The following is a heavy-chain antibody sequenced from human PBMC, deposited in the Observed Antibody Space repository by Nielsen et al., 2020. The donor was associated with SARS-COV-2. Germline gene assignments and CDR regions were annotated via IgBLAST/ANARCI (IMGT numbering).Heavy chain of an antibody. CDR3: ARRSSGFSIYGMDV. Sequence: VRQMPGKGLEWMGRIDPSDSYTTYSPSFQGHVSISADKSISTAYLQWSSLKASDTAMYYCARRSSGFSIYGMDVWGQGTTVTVSS. V-gene: IGHV5-10-1*01. J-gene: IGHJ6*02. D-gene: IGHD3-10*01. CDR2: IDPSDSYT.